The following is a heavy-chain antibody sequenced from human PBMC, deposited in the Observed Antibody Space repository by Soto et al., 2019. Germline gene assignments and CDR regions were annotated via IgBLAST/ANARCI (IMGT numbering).Heavy chain of an antibody. V-gene: IGHV4-31*03. D-gene: IGHD2-2*01. CDR2: IYYSGST. J-gene: IGHJ3*02. CDR3: AVVPAATPGAFDI. CDR1: GGSISSCGYY. Sequence: PSETLSLTCTVSGGSISSCGYYWSWIRRHPWKGLEWIGYIYYSGSTYYNPSLKSRVTISVDTSKNQFSLKLSSVTAADTAVYYCAVVPAATPGAFDIWGQGTMVTVSS.